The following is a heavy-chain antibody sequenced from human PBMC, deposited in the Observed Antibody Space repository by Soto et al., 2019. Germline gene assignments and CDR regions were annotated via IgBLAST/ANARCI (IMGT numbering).Heavy chain of an antibody. CDR3: ARVEQLIYYGMDV. CDR2: IYHSGST. D-gene: IGHD5-18*01. V-gene: IGHV4-4*02. Sequence: SETLSLTCAVSGGSISSSNWWSWVRQPPGRGLEWIGEIYHSGSTNYNPSLKSRVTISVDKSKNQFSLKLSSVTAADTAVYYCARVEQLIYYGMDVWGQGTTVTVSS. CDR1: GGSISSSNW. J-gene: IGHJ6*02.